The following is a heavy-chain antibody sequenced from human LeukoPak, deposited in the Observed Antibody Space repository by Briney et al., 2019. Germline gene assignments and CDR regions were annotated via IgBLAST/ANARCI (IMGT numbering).Heavy chain of an antibody. CDR2: INHSGST. Sequence: SETLSLTCAVYGGSFSGYYWSWIRQPPGKGLEWIGEINHSGSTNYNPSLKSRVTISVDTSKNQFSLKLSSVTAADTAVYYCARGRAYYYGSGSYSRGFDPWGQGTLVTVSS. V-gene: IGHV4-34*01. D-gene: IGHD3-10*01. CDR1: GGSFSGYY. CDR3: ARGRAYYYGSGSYSRGFDP. J-gene: IGHJ5*02.